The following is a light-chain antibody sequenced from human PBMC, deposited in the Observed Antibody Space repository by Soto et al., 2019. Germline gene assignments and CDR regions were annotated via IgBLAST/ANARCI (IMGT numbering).Light chain of an antibody. CDR2: DAS. V-gene: IGKV3-11*01. CDR3: QQRTEWPST. Sequence: EIVLTQSPATLALSPGERATLFCRASQSVSTYLAWYQQKPGQAPRLLIYDASSRATDIPARFSGSGSGTDFTLAISTLEPEDFAVYYCQQRTEWPSTFGQGTKVEIK. J-gene: IGKJ1*01. CDR1: QSVSTY.